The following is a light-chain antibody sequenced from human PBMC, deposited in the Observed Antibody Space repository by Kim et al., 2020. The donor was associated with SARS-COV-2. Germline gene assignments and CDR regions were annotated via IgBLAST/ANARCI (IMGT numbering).Light chain of an antibody. CDR1: QDIRND. CDR3: LQHSTYPIT. V-gene: IGKV1-17*01. Sequence: ASVGDRVTITCRASQDIRNDLGWYQQNPGRAPKRLIYGASSLQSGVPSRFSGSGSGTEFTLTISSLQPKDFATYFCLQHSTYPITFGQGTRLEIK. J-gene: IGKJ5*01. CDR2: GAS.